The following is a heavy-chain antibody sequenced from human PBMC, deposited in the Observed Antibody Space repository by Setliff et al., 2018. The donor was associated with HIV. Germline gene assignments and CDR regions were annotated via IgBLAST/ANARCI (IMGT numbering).Heavy chain of an antibody. D-gene: IGHD2-15*01. CDR3: ARDSRDIVVVIAPEPEPYYYYGMDV. J-gene: IGHJ6*04. V-gene: IGHV1-69*13. CDR2: IIPIFGTP. CDR1: GDTFNSHT. Sequence: SVKVSCKASGDTFNSHTISWVRQAPGQGLEWMGGIIPIFGTPNYAQKFKGRLTITADESTSTVYMELSSLRSGDTAVYYCARDSRDIVVVIAPEPEPYYYYGMDVWGEGTTVTVSS.